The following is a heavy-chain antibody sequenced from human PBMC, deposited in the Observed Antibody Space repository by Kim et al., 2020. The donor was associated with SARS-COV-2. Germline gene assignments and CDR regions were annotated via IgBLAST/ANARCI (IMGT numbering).Heavy chain of an antibody. J-gene: IGHJ6*02. V-gene: IGHV3-23*01. Sequence: HYADSVKGRFTISRDNSKNTLSLQMNSLRAEDAAVYYCAKGRSVANYGMDVWGQGTTVTGSS. CDR3: AKGRSVANYGMDV.